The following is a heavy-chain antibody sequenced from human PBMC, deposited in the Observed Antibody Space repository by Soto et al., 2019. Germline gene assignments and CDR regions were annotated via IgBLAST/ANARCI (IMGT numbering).Heavy chain of an antibody. D-gene: IGHD1-1*01. V-gene: IGHV3-23*01. CDR2: ITDGGGST. Sequence: GPSLTLSCVASGLTFTNVAMTWVRQAPGKGLELASTITDGGGSTDYADSVKGRLTISRDNSKSTLYLQINNLGANDTAVYHCAKLYWNPRDFDNWGQGARVTVSS. J-gene: IGHJ4*02. CDR3: AKLYWNPRDFDN. CDR1: GLTFTNVA.